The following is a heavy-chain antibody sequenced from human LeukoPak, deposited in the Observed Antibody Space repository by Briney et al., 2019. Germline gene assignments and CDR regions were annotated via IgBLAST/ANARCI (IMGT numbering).Heavy chain of an antibody. D-gene: IGHD3-22*01. J-gene: IGHJ4*02. CDR3: ARGGLYDNRGTIDY. CDR2: INPNSGGT. V-gene: IGHV1-2*02. Sequence: APVKVSCKASGYTFTDYYMHWVRQAPGQGLEWMGWINPNSGGTNYAHKFQGRVSMTRDTSISTAYMELNWLTSDDTAVYYCARGGLYDNRGTIDYWGQGTLVTVSS. CDR1: GYTFTDYY.